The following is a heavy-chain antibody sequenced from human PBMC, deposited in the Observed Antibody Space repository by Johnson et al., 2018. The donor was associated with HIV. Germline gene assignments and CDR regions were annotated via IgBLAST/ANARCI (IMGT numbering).Heavy chain of an antibody. CDR2: ISSNGDST. J-gene: IGHJ3*02. CDR1: GFTFSSYA. CDR3: VREQGYYDSSGYPDAFDI. D-gene: IGHD3-22*01. V-gene: IGHV3-64*04. Sequence: QVQLVESGGGLVQPGGSLRLSCAASGFTFSSYAMHWVRQAPGKGLEYVSAISSNGDSTYYADSVKGSFTISRDNSKNTLYLQMNGLRAEDTGLYYCVREQGYYDSSGYPDAFDIWGQGTMVTVSS.